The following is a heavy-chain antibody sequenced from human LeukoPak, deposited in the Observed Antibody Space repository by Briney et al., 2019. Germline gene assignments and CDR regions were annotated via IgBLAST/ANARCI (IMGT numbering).Heavy chain of an antibody. Sequence: GGSLRLSCAASGFTFSSYAMSWVRQAPGKGLEWVSAIRGSGGSTYYADSVKGRFTISRDNSKNTLYLQMNSLRAEDTAVYYCAKAYSSGWPNYGMDVWGQGTTVTVSS. CDR1: GFTFSSYA. V-gene: IGHV3-23*01. CDR2: IRGSGGST. J-gene: IGHJ6*02. CDR3: AKAYSSGWPNYGMDV. D-gene: IGHD6-19*01.